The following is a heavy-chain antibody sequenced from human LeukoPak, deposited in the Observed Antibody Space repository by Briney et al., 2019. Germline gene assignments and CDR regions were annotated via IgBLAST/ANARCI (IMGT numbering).Heavy chain of an antibody. CDR1: GGSISSGGYS. J-gene: IGHJ4*02. D-gene: IGHD3/OR15-3a*01. V-gene: IGHV4-30-2*01. CDR2: IYHSGST. Sequence: SETLSLTCAVSGGSISSGGYSWSWIRQLPGKGLEWIGYIYHSGSTYYNPSLKSRVTISVDRSKNQFSLKLSSVTAADTAVYYCAKGYEFVFDYWGQGTLVTVSS. CDR3: AKGYEFVFDY.